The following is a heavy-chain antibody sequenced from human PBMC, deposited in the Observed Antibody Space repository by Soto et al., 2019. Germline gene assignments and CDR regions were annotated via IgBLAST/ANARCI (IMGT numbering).Heavy chain of an antibody. D-gene: IGHD1-26*01. CDR3: ARGLGGVVGAANYGMDV. CDR2: MNPNSGNT. Sequence: ASVKVSGKASGYTFTSYDINWVRQATGQGLEWMGWMNPNSGNTGYAQKFQGRVTMTRNTSISTAYMELSSLRSEDTAVYYCARGLGGVVGAANYGMDVWGQGTTVTVSS. CDR1: GYTFTSYD. J-gene: IGHJ6*02. V-gene: IGHV1-8*01.